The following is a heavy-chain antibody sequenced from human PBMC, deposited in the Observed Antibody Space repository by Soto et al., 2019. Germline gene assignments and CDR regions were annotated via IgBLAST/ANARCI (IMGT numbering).Heavy chain of an antibody. CDR2: ISGSGGST. CDR3: ASGIAAAGRTTKFDY. J-gene: IGHJ4*02. V-gene: IGHV3-23*01. CDR1: GFPFSSYA. D-gene: IGHD6-13*01. Sequence: PGGSLRLSCAASGFPFSSYAMSWVRPAPGKGLEWVSAISGSGGSTYYADSVKGRFTISRDNSKNTLYLQMNSLRAEDTAVYYCASGIAAAGRTTKFDYWGQGTLVTVSS.